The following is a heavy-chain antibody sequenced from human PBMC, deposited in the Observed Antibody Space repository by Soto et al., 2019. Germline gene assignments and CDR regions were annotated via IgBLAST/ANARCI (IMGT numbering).Heavy chain of an antibody. CDR1: GYTFSRYG. D-gene: IGHD2-8*01. J-gene: IGHJ6*02. Sequence: ASVKVSCKASGYTFSRYGISWVRQAPGQGLEWMGWISGYNGDTNYARKFQGRVTMTIDTSTTTAYMELRGLTSDDTAIYYCAKNGQPPYYYYGLDVWGQGTTVTVSS. CDR3: AKNGQPPYYYYGLDV. CDR2: ISGYNGDT. V-gene: IGHV1-18*01.